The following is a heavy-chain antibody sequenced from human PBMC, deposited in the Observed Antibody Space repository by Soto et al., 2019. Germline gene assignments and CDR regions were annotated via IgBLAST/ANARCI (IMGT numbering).Heavy chain of an antibody. CDR3: ARQVRDFSGAGSYYFDY. J-gene: IGHJ4*02. V-gene: IGHV4-39*01. CDR1: GGSIGSTNYY. D-gene: IGHD3-10*01. CDR2: VYYSGST. Sequence: SETLSLTCSVSGGSIGSTNYYWGWIRQPPGKGLEWIGSVYYSGSTYYNPSLQSRVVISIDTSKNQFSLKLNSETAADTAVYYCARQVRDFSGAGSYYFDYWGQG.